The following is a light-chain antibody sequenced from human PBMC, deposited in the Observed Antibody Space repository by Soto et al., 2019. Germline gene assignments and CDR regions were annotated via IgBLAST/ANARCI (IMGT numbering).Light chain of an antibody. Sequence: EIVLTQSPGTLSLSPGERATLSCRASQSVSSSYLAWYQQKPGQAPRLLIYGASIRATGIPDRFSGSGSGTDFTLTISRREAEDFAVYYCQQYGSSPQTFGQGTKVEIK. CDR3: QQYGSSPQT. CDR2: GAS. V-gene: IGKV3-20*01. J-gene: IGKJ1*01. CDR1: QSVSSSY.